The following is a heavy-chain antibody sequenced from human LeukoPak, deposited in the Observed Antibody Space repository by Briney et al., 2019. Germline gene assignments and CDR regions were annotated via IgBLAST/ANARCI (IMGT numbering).Heavy chain of an antibody. V-gene: IGHV4-34*01. Sequence: PSETLSLICAVYGGSFSGYYWSWIRQPPGKGLEWIGEINHSGSTNYNPSLKSRVTISVDTSKNQFSLKLSSVTAADTAVYYCARGRQWLVRYFDYWGQGSLVTVSS. CDR1: GGSFSGYY. CDR3: ARGRQWLVRYFDY. D-gene: IGHD6-19*01. J-gene: IGHJ4*02. CDR2: INHSGST.